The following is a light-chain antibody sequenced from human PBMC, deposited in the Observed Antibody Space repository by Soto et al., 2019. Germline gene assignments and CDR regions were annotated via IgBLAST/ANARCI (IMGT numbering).Light chain of an antibody. CDR3: QQRSKMPLT. CDR2: DAS. V-gene: IGKV3-11*01. CDR1: QSVRNY. Sequence: EIVLTQSPGTLSLSPGETATLSCRASQSVRNYLAWYQQKPGQAPRLLIYDASNRATSIPARFSGTGSETDFTLTISSLEPEDFAIYYCQQRSKMPLTFGHGTKVDI. J-gene: IGKJ1*01.